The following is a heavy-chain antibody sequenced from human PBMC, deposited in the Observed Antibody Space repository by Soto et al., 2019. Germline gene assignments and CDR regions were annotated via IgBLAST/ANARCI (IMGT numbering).Heavy chain of an antibody. CDR2: IKSKTDGGTT. CDR3: TTVSCSSTSCHDAFDI. D-gene: IGHD2-2*01. J-gene: IGHJ3*02. CDR1: GFTFSNAW. Sequence: GGSLRLSCAASGFTFSNAWMSWVRQAPGKGLEWVGRIKSKTDGGTTDYAAPVKGRFTISRDDSKNTLYLQMNSLKTEDTAVYYCTTVSCSSTSCHDAFDIWGQGTMATVSS. V-gene: IGHV3-15*01.